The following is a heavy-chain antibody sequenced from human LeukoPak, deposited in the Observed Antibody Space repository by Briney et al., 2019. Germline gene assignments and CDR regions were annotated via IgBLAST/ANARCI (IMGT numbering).Heavy chain of an antibody. V-gene: IGHV4-34*01. Sequence: SETLSLTCAVYGGSFSGYYWSWIRQPPTKALEWIGEINHSGSTNYNPSLKSRVTISVDTSKNQFSLKVSSVTAADTAVYYCARRIAARPRGYWFDPWGQGTLVTVSA. CDR3: ARRIAARPRGYWFDP. D-gene: IGHD6-6*01. CDR2: INHSGST. CDR1: GGSFSGYY. J-gene: IGHJ5*02.